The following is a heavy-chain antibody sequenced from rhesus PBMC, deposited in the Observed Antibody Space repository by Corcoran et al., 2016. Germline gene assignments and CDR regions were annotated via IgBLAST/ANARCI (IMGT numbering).Heavy chain of an antibody. Sequence: QVQLQESGPGLVKPSETLSLTCAVSGGSIRRYYWNWLSQPTGKGLGCIGYIGGSSWSTYYNPSRKSRVIISTDTSKNQFSLKLSSVTAADTAVYYCARSFGSSPEGYWGQGVLVTVSS. J-gene: IGHJ4*01. D-gene: IGHD4-29*01. CDR1: GGSIRRYY. V-gene: IGHV4-165*02. CDR2: IGGSSWST. CDR3: ARSFGSSPEGY.